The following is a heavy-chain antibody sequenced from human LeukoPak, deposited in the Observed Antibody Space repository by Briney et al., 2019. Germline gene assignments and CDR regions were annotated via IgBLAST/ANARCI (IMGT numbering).Heavy chain of an antibody. Sequence: PSETLSLTCTVSGGSISSYYWSWLRQPPGKGLEWIGYFFYSGSTNSNPSLKSRATISVDTSKNQCSLKLSSVTAADTAVYYCARRTYGSGSYYAHFDYWGQGTLVTASS. V-gene: IGHV4-59*01. CDR2: FFYSGST. CDR3: ARRTYGSGSYYAHFDY. J-gene: IGHJ4*02. D-gene: IGHD3-10*01. CDR1: GGSISSYY.